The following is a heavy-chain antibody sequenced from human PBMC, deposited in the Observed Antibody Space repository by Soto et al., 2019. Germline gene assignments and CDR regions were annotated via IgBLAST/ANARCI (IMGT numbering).Heavy chain of an antibody. D-gene: IGHD2-15*01. CDR2: ISGSGGDT. J-gene: IGHJ5*02. V-gene: IGHV3-23*01. CDR1: GFTFSDYA. Sequence: EVQLLESGGGLVQPGGSLRLSCAASGFTFSDYAMNWVRQAPGKGLEWVSGISGSGGDTYYADSVNGRLTISRDNSKNTLYLQMSSLRAEDTAVYLCAKGGCSGVSCGWFDPWGQGTLVTVSS. CDR3: AKGGCSGVSCGWFDP.